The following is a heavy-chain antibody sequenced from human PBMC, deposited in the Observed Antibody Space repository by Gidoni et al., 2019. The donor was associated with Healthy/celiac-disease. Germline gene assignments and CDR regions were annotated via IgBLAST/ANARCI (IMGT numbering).Heavy chain of an antibody. J-gene: IGHJ4*02. D-gene: IGHD3-9*01. CDR1: GFTFSSYW. V-gene: IGHV3-74*01. CDR3: ARGSLRYFDGEDYFDY. CDR2: MNRDGRST. Sequence: EVQLVESGGGLVQPGGSLRLSCAASGFTFSSYWMHWVRQAPGKGLVWVSRMNRDGRSTSYADAVKGRFTISRDNAKNTLYLQMNSLRAEDTAVYYCARGSLRYFDGEDYFDYWGQGTLVTVSS.